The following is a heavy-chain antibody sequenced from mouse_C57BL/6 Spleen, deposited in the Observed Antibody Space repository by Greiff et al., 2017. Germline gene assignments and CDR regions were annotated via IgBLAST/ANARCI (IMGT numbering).Heavy chain of an antibody. J-gene: IGHJ2*01. V-gene: IGHV1-82*01. Sequence: QVQLQQSGPELVKPGASVKISCKASGYAFSSSWMNWVKPRPGKGLEWIGRIYPGDGDTNYNGKFKGKATLTADKSSSTAYMQLSSLTSEDSAVYFCARDGSSPYYFDYWGQGTTLTVSS. D-gene: IGHD1-1*01. CDR1: GYAFSSSW. CDR2: IYPGDGDT. CDR3: ARDGSSPYYFDY.